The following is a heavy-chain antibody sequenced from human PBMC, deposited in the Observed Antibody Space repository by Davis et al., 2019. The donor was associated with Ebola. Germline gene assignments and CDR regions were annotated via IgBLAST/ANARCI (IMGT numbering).Heavy chain of an antibody. J-gene: IGHJ5*02. D-gene: IGHD6-13*01. CDR2: IYYSGST. CDR1: GGSISSSSYY. V-gene: IGHV4-39*01. CDR3: ARGLQYSSRGFDP. Sequence: PSETLSLTCTVSGGSISSSSYYWGWIRQPPGKGLEWIGSIYYSGSTYYNPSLKSRVTISVDTSKNQFSLKLSSVTAADTAVYYCARGLQYSSRGFDPWGQGTLVTVSS.